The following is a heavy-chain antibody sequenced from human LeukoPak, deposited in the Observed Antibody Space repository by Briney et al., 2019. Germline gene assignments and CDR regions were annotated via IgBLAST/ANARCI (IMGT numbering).Heavy chain of an antibody. J-gene: IGHJ4*02. CDR3: ARLNYYDSSGYYYGGGLVDY. CDR2: ISAYNGNT. CDR1: GYTFTSYG. V-gene: IGHV1-18*01. D-gene: IGHD3-22*01. Sequence: ASVKVSCKASGYTFTSYGISWVRQAPGQGLEWMGWISAYNGNTNYAQKLQGRVTITTDTSTSTAYMELRSLRSDATAVYYCARLNYYDSSGYYYGGGLVDYWGQGTLVTVSS.